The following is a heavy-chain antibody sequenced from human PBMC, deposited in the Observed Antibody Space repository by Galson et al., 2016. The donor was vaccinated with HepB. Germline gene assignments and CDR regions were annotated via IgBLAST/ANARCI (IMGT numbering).Heavy chain of an antibody. V-gene: IGHV3-9*01. CDR1: GFTFDDYA. D-gene: IGHD2-2*01. Sequence: SLRLSCAASGFTFDDYAMHWVRQAPGKGLEWVSGISWNSGNTGYADSVKGRFTISRDNAKYSLYLQMNSLRPEDTALYFFAKAAQYCRSSSCRNWFDPWGLGTLVTVSS. CDR3: AKAAQYCRSSSCRNWFDP. J-gene: IGHJ5*02. CDR2: ISWNSGNT.